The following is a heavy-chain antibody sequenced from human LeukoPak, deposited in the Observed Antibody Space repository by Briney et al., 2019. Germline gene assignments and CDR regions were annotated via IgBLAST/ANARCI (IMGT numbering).Heavy chain of an antibody. J-gene: IGHJ3*02. D-gene: IGHD3-3*01. CDR1: GGSISSSSYY. V-gene: IGHV4-39*07. CDR3: ARGLDRSGYSDDAFDI. CDR2: IYYSGST. Sequence: PSETLSLTCTVSGGSISSSSYYWGWIRQPPGKGLEWIGSIYYSGSTYYNPSLKSRVTISVDTSKNQFSLKLSSVTAADTAVYYCARGLDRSGYSDDAFDIWGQGTMVTVSS.